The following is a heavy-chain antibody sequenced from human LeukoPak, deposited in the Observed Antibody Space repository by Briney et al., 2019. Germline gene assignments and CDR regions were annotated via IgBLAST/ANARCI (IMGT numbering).Heavy chain of an antibody. CDR1: GGTFSSYA. V-gene: IGHV1-46*01. D-gene: IGHD3-22*01. CDR2: INPSGGST. CDR3: AKDPVTFYDSSGYFPNWFDS. Sequence: ASVKVSCKASGGTFSSYAISWVRQAPGQGLEWMGIINPSGGSTGYAQKFQGRVTMTRDTSTSTVYMELSSLRSEDTAVYYCAKDPVTFYDSSGYFPNWFDSWGQGTLVTVSS. J-gene: IGHJ5*01.